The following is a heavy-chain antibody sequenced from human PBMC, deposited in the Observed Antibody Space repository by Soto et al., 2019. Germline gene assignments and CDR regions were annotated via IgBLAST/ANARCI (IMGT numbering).Heavy chain of an antibody. V-gene: IGHV3-23*01. CDR1: GFTFSSYA. D-gene: IGHD2-15*01. Sequence: GGSLRLSCAASGFTFSSYAMSWVRQAPGKGLEWVSAISGSGGSTYYADSVKGRFTISRDNSKNTLYLQMNSLRAEDTAVYYCAKKVVVAAPSYNWFDPWGQGTLVTVSS. J-gene: IGHJ5*02. CDR3: AKKVVVAAPSYNWFDP. CDR2: ISGSGGST.